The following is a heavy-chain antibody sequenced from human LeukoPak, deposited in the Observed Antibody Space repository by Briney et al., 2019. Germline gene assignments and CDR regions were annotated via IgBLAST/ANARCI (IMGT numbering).Heavy chain of an antibody. V-gene: IGHV3-74*01. CDR1: GFNFSTSW. D-gene: IGHD3-10*01. J-gene: IGHJ4*02. CDR3: ARGGSPFY. Sequence: GGSLRLSCAASGFNFSTSWMNWVRQVPGKGLVWVSRIKTDGSTTTYADFVEGRVTVSRDNAKNMLYLQINSLRAEDTAVYYCARGGSPFYWGQGTLVTVSS. CDR2: IKTDGSTT.